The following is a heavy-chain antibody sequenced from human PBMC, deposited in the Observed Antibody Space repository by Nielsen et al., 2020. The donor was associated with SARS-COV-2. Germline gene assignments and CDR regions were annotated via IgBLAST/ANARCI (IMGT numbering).Heavy chain of an antibody. CDR2: ISGSGGST. CDR1: GFTFSSYA. Sequence: GESLKISCAASGFTFSSYAMSWVRQAPGKGLEWVSAISGSGGSTYYADSVKGRFTISRDNSKNTLYLQMNSLRAEDTAVYYCANQYDSSGYYVYYFDYWGQGTLVTVSS. J-gene: IGHJ4*02. V-gene: IGHV3-23*01. CDR3: ANQYDSSGYYVYYFDY. D-gene: IGHD3-22*01.